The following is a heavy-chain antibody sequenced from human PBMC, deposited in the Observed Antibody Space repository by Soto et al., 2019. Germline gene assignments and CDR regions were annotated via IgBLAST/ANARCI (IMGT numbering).Heavy chain of an antibody. CDR3: ARRTYYDSSVFRERATLYFQX. CDR1: GGTFSSYA. Sequence: SVKVSCNASGGTFSSYAISWVRQAPGQGLEWMGGIIPIFGTANYAQKFQGRVTITADESTSTAYMELSSLRSEDTAVYYCARRTYYDSSVFRERATLYFQXWGQGTLVTVSX. J-gene: IGHJ1*01. CDR2: IIPIFGTA. V-gene: IGHV1-69*13. D-gene: IGHD3-22*01.